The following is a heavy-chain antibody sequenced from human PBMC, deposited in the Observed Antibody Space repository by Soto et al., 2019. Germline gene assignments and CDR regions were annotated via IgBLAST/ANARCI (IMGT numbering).Heavy chain of an antibody. V-gene: IGHV1-58*01. Sequence: SVKVSCKASGSTFTGSAVQWVRQARGQRLEWIGWIVVGSGNTNYAQKFQERVTITRDMSTSTAYMELSSLRSEDTAVYYCAAGGYYGSGSYSKPEYYYYGMDVWGQGTTVTVSS. J-gene: IGHJ6*02. CDR1: GSTFTGSA. CDR3: AAGGYYGSGSYSKPEYYYYGMDV. CDR2: IVVGSGNT. D-gene: IGHD3-10*01.